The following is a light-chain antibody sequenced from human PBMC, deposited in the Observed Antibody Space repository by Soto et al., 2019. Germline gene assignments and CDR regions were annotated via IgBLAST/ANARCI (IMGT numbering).Light chain of an antibody. Sequence: EIVMTQSPVTLSVSPGDRAALSCRASQSVSTNLAWYQQKPGQPPRLLIYAASTRAPGVPARFSGSGSGTEFTLTISSLQSEDFAVYFCQQYNKWPPYTFGQGTKLEIK. J-gene: IGKJ2*01. CDR2: AAS. V-gene: IGKV3-15*01. CDR3: QQYNKWPPYT. CDR1: QSVSTN.